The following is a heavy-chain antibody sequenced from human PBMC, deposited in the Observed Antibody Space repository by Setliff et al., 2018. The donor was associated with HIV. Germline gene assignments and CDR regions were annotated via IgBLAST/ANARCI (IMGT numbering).Heavy chain of an antibody. CDR2: INPSGST. CDR3: ARGLPGTYRYSYYYYCMDV. V-gene: IGHV4-34*01. D-gene: IGHD3-16*02. CDR1: GGSFSGYY. J-gene: IGHJ6*03. Sequence: PSETLSLTCAVYGGSFSGYYWSWISQPPGKGREWIGEINPSGSTNYNPSLKSRVTISIDTSKNQFSLKVSSVTAADTALYYCARGLPGTYRYSYYYYCMDVWDKVTTVTVSS.